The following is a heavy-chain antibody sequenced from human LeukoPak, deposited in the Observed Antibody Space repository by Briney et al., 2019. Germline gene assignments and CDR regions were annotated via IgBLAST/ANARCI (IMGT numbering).Heavy chain of an antibody. CDR1: GFTFSSYW. CDR3: ARDGEYCSGGSCYDYYGMDV. V-gene: IGHV3-7*01. J-gene: IGHJ6*02. Sequence: PGGSLRLSCAASGFTFSSYWMSWVRQAPGKGLEWVANIKQDGSEKYYVDSVKGRFTISRDNAKNSLYLQMNSLRAEDTAVYYCARDGEYCSGGSCYDYYGMDVWGQGTTVTVSS. CDR2: IKQDGSEK. D-gene: IGHD2-15*01.